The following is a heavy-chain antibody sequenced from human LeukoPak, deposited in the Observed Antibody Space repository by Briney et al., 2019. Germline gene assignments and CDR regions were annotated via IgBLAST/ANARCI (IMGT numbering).Heavy chain of an antibody. CDR3: ARGSPIAGDYSPRDY. J-gene: IGHJ4*02. V-gene: IGHV1-2*02. CDR2: INPNSGGT. Sequence: ASVKVSCKASGYTFTGYYMHWVRQAPGQGLEWMGWINPNSGGTNYAQKFQGRVTMTRDTSISTAYMELRSLTSDDTAVFYCARGSPIAGDYSPRDYWGQGTLVTVSS. D-gene: IGHD2-21*01. CDR1: GYTFTGYY.